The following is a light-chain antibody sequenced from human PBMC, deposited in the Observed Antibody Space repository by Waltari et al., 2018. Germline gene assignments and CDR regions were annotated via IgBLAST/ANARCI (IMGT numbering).Light chain of an antibody. J-gene: IGKJ1*01. CDR2: DAA. CDR1: RSISRY. Sequence: SCRSSRSISRYLAWYQQKPGQAPRLLIDDAASRATGIPDRFSGSGSGTDFSLTISRLEPEDSAVYYCQKYGTLPATFGQGTKVEIK. CDR3: QKYGTLPAT. V-gene: IGKV3-20*01.